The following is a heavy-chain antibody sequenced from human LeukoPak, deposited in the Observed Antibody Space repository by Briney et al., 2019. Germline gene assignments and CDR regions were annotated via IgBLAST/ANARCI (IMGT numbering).Heavy chain of an antibody. CDR3: AKDSSGGNSDAFDI. J-gene: IGHJ3*02. D-gene: IGHD6-19*01. V-gene: IGHV3-21*04. CDR1: GFTFSSYS. Sequence: GGSLRLSCAASGFTFSSYSMNWVRQAPGKGLEWVSSISSSSSYIYYADSVKGRFTISRDNSKNTLYLQMNSLRAEDTAVYYCAKDSSGGNSDAFDIWGQGTMVTVSS. CDR2: ISSSSSYI.